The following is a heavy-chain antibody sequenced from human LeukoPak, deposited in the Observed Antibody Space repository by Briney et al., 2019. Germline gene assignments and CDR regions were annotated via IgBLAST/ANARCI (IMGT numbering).Heavy chain of an antibody. J-gene: IGHJ5*02. CDR1: GYTFSGYY. CDR2: INPNSGGT. Sequence: EASVKVSCKASGYTFSGYYMHWVRQAPGQGLEWMGWINPNSGGTNYAQKFQGRVTITRNTSISTAYMELSSLRSEDTAVYYCARGELLYTNNWFDPWGQGTLVTVSS. CDR3: ARGELLYTNNWFDP. V-gene: IGHV1-2*02. D-gene: IGHD3-10*01.